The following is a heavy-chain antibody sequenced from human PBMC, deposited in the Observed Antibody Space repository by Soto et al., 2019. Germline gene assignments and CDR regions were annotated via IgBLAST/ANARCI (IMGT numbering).Heavy chain of an antibody. CDR1: GFTFSSYD. J-gene: IGHJ4*02. D-gene: IGHD3-10*01. V-gene: IGHV3-30*18. Sequence: GGSLRLSCAASGFTFSSYDMHWVRQAPGKGLEWVAVISYDGSNKYYADSVKGRFTISRDNSKNTLYLQMNSLRAEDTAVYYCAKDLFVVRGQGTLVTVSS. CDR3: AKDLFVV. CDR2: ISYDGSNK.